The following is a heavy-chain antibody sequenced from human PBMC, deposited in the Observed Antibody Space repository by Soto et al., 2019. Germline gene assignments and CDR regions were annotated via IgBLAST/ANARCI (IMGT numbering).Heavy chain of an antibody. D-gene: IGHD5-12*01. V-gene: IGHV4-34*01. J-gene: IGHJ3*02. CDR1: GGSFSGYY. Sequence: SETLSLTCAVYGGSFSGYYWSWIRQPPGKGLEWIGEINHSGSTNYNPSLKSRVTISVDTSKNQFSLKLSSVTAADTALYYCARVLREWLRSPAAFDIWGQGTMVTVSS. CDR2: INHSGST. CDR3: ARVLREWLRSPAAFDI.